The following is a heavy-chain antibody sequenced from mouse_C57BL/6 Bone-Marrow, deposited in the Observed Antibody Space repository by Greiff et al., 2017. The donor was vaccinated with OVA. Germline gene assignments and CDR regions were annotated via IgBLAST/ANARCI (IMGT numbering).Heavy chain of an antibody. CDR2: ISNGGGST. Sequence: EVKVVESGGGLVQPGGSLKLSCAASGFTFSDYYMYWVRQTPEKRLEWVAYISNGGGSTYYPDTVKGRFTISRDNAKNTLYLQMSRLKSEDTAMYYCARHYVTAPFAYWGQGTLVTVSA. CDR1: GFTFSDYY. V-gene: IGHV5-12*01. D-gene: IGHD1-2*01. CDR3: ARHYVTAPFAY. J-gene: IGHJ3*01.